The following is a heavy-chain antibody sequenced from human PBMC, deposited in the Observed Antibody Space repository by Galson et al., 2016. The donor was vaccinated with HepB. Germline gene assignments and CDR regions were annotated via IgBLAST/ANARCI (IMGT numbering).Heavy chain of an antibody. J-gene: IGHJ3*02. CDR2: IIPIFDTA. D-gene: IGHD5-24*01. V-gene: IGHV1-69*06. Sequence: SCKASGGTFSSYSVNWVRQAPGQGLEWVGGIIPIFDTADYAQRFQGRVTTTADKSTGTAYMELRSLTFEDTALYFCARGPADGDDAFDIWGQGTLVIVSS. CDR1: GGTFSSYS. CDR3: ARGPADGDDAFDI.